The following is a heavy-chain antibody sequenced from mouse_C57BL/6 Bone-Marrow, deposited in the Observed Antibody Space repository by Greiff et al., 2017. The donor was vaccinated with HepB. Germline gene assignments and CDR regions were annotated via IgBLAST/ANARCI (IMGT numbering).Heavy chain of an antibody. V-gene: IGHV5-17*01. CDR3: ARDYGSSSYWYFDV. CDR2: ISSGSSTI. CDR1: GFTFSDYG. D-gene: IGHD1-1*01. Sequence: EVQRVESGGGLVKPGGSLKLSCTASGFTFSDYGMHWVRQAPEKGLEWVAYISSGSSTIYYADTVKGRFTISRDNAKNTLFLQMTSLRSEDTAMYYCARDYGSSSYWYFDVWGTGTTVTVSS. J-gene: IGHJ1*03.